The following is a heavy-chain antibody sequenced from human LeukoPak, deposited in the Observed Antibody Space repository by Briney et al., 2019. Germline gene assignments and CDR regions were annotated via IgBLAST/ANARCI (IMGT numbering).Heavy chain of an antibody. CDR1: GGSISSYY. CDR3: ARHQWLGPFDS. D-gene: IGHD6-19*01. J-gene: IGHJ4*02. V-gene: IGHV4-59*08. CDR2: IYYSGST. Sequence: SETLSLTCSVSGGSISSYYWSWIRQPPGKGLEWIGYIYYSGSTNYNPSLKSRVTISVDTSKNQFSLKLSSVTAADTAVYFCARHQWLGPFDSWGQGTLVTVSS.